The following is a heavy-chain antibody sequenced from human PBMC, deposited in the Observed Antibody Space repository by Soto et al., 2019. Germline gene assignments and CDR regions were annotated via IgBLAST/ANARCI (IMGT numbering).Heavy chain of an antibody. Sequence: ASVKVSCKASGYTFTSYDINWVRQATGQGLEWMGWMNAGNGNTKYSQKFQGRVTITRDTSASTAYMELSSLRSEDTAVYYCARGMVVAAIQIGYWGQGTLVTVSS. CDR2: MNAGNGNT. V-gene: IGHV1-3*01. CDR1: GYTFTSYD. CDR3: ARGMVVAAIQIGY. J-gene: IGHJ4*02. D-gene: IGHD2-15*01.